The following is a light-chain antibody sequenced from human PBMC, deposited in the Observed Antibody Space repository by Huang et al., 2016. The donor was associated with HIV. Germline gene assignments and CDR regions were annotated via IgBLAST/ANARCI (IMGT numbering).Light chain of an antibody. CDR1: QRISKY. Sequence: DIQMTQSPSSLSASVGDRVTITCRASQRISKYLNWYQQKPGRAPNLLIYGASNLQSGVPSRCSGSGSETDFTLTISGLQPGDFATYYCQHSCRSPYTFGQGTKVDMK. V-gene: IGKV1-39*01. CDR2: GAS. CDR3: QHSCRSPYT. J-gene: IGKJ2*01.